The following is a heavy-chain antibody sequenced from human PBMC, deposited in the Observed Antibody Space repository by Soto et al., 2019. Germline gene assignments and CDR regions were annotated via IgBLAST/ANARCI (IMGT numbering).Heavy chain of an antibody. D-gene: IGHD3-10*01. CDR2: VYSSGTT. CDR3: ARDIGSYAYGEGY. J-gene: IGHJ4*02. CDR1: GGSINSYW. Sequence: ETLSLTCSVSGGSINSYWWSWIRQPAGKGLEWIGRVYSSGTTDYNPSLNSRATLSVETSKNQFSLKLSSVTAADTAVYYCARDIGSYAYGEGYWGQGIHVTVSS. V-gene: IGHV4-4*07.